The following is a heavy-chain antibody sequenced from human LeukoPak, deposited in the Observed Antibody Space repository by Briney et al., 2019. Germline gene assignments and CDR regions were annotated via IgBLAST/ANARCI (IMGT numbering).Heavy chain of an antibody. D-gene: IGHD3-9*01. CDR1: GLSFNSYG. CDR2: IWYDGGNK. CDR3: ARSPGYRYYFDY. V-gene: IGHV3-30*02. J-gene: IGHJ4*02. Sequence: GGSLRLFCVASGLSFNSYGMTWVRQAPGKGLEWVAFIWYDGGNKYYADSVKGRFTISRDNSKNTLYLQMNSLRAEDTAVYYCARSPGYRYYFDYWGQGTLVTVSS.